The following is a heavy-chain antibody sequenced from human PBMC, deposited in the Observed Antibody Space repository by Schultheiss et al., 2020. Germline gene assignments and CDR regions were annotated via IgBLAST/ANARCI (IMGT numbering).Heavy chain of an antibody. Sequence: SATLSLTCTVSGGSISSYYWSWIRQPPGKGLEWIGYVYYSGSTNYNPSLKSRVTISIDASKNQFSLKLTSVTAADTAVYYCARDGSAMDVWGQGTTVTVS. J-gene: IGHJ6*02. V-gene: IGHV4-59*12. CDR1: GGSISSYY. CDR3: ARDGSAMDV. CDR2: VYYSGST.